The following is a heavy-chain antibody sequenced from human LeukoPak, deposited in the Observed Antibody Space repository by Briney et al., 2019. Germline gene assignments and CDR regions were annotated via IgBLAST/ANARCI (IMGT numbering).Heavy chain of an antibody. J-gene: IGHJ4*02. CDR2: INPEGRTP. V-gene: IGHV3-74*01. D-gene: IGHD2-21*02. CDR3: VFFYTALKIPY. Sequence: GGSLRLSCAASGFTFSTYWMYWVRQAPGKGLVWVSAINPEGRTPSYADSVKGRFTLSRDNAKNTLYLQMGGLRAEDTAIYYCVFFYTALKIPYWGQGALVTVSS. CDR1: GFTFSTYW.